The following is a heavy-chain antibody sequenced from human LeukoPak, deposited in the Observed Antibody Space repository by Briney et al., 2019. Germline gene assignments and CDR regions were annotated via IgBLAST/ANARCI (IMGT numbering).Heavy chain of an antibody. CDR2: IYYSGST. CDR3: ARDPYDFWSGYPSFDY. CDR1: GGSISSSSYY. J-gene: IGHJ4*02. V-gene: IGHV4-39*02. D-gene: IGHD3-3*01. Sequence: PSETLSLTCTVSGGSISSSSYYWGWIRQPPGKGLEWIGSIYYSGSTYYNPSLKSRVTISVDTSKNQFSLKLSSVTAADTAVYYCARDPYDFWSGYPSFDYWGQGTLVTVSS.